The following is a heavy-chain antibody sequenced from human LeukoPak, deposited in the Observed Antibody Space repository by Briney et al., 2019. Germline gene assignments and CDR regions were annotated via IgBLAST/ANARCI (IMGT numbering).Heavy chain of an antibody. CDR3: AKEVYSSGWYYFDY. V-gene: IGHV3-30*02. D-gene: IGHD6-19*01. Sequence: GGSLRLSCEASGFMFIGYGMHWVRQTPGEGLEWVAFIRYDGRHEYYTDSVKGRFTISRDDSKNTLYLQMNSLRAEDTAVYYCAKEVYSSGWYYFDYWGQGTLVTVSS. J-gene: IGHJ4*02. CDR1: GFMFIGYG. CDR2: IRYDGRHE.